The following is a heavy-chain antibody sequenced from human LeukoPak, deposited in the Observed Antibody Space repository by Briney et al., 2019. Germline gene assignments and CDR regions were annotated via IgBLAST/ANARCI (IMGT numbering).Heavy chain of an antibody. V-gene: IGHV3-23*01. CDR1: GFTFSSYA. J-gene: IGHJ3*02. CDR2: ISGSGGST. Sequence: GGSLRLSCAASGFTFSSYAMSWVRQAPGKGLVWVSAISGSGGSTYYADSVKGRFTISRDNSKNTLYLQMNSLRAEDTAVYYCAISAAADDAFDIWGQGTMVTVSS. D-gene: IGHD6-13*01. CDR3: AISAAADDAFDI.